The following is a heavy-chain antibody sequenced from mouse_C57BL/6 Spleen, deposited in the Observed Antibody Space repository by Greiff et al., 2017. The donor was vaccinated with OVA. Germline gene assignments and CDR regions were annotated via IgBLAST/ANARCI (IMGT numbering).Heavy chain of an antibody. V-gene: IGHV1-26*01. D-gene: IGHD2-3*01. J-gene: IGHJ2*01. Sequence: EVKLQQSGPELVKPGASVKISCKASGYTFTDYYMNWVKQSHGKSLEWIGDINPNNGGTSYNQKFKGKATLTVDKSSSTAYMELRSLTSEDSAVYYCARSGGGGYYPFDYWGQGTTLTVSS. CDR2: INPNNGGT. CDR3: ARSGGGGYYPFDY. CDR1: GYTFTDYY.